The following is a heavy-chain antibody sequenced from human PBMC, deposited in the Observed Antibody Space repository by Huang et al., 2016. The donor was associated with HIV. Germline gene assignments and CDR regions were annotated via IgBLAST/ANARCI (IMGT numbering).Heavy chain of an antibody. CDR3: ARGRTRSSLYDSYYGLDV. CDR2: IIPIFGQA. V-gene: IGHV1-69*01. Sequence: QVQLVQSGAEVKKPGSSVKVSCKASGGTFSTYAISWVRQAPGLGLGWMGGIIPIFGQANYAQKFQGTVTITADEFTSTAYMELSSLRSEDTALYYCARGRTRSSLYDSYYGLDVWGQGTTVTVSS. J-gene: IGHJ6*02. D-gene: IGHD6-6*01. CDR1: GGTFSTYA.